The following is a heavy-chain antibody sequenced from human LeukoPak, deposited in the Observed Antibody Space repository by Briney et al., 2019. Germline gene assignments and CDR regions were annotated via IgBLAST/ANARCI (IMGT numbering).Heavy chain of an antibody. V-gene: IGHV4-59*08. Sequence: SETLSLTCTVSGGSISSYYWSWIRQPPGKGLEWIGYIYYSGSTNYNPSLKSRVTISVGTSKNQFSLKLSSVTAADTAVYYCARAHRTEGAFDIWGQGTMVTVSS. CDR1: GGSISSYY. D-gene: IGHD2-2*01. CDR3: ARAHRTEGAFDI. CDR2: IYYSGST. J-gene: IGHJ3*02.